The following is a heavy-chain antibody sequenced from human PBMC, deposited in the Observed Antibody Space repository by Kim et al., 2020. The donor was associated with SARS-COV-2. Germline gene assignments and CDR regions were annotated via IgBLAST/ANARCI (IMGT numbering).Heavy chain of an antibody. V-gene: IGHV3-23*01. CDR3: AKAGGTYYYDSSGYQFDL. CDR1: GFTFSSYA. D-gene: IGHD3-22*01. J-gene: IGHJ2*01. Sequence: GGSLRLSCAASGFTFSSYAMSWVRQAPGKGLEWVSAISGSGGSTYYADSVKGRFTISRDNSKNTLYLQMNSLRAEDTAVYYCAKAGGTYYYDSSGYQFDLWGRGTLVTVSS. CDR2: ISGSGGST.